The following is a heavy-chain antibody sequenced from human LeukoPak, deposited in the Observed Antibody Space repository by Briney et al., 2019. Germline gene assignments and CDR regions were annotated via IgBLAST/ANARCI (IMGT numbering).Heavy chain of an antibody. CDR2: MSSGGGL. J-gene: IGHJ4*02. Sequence: SLRLSCAASGFSLSTYSMSWLRQAPGKGLEWVSTMSSGGGLYYADSVKGRFTMSRDNAKNSVYLEMNNLRAEDTAVFYCARDNSAGSRDYWGQGTLVIVS. D-gene: IGHD1-26*01. CDR3: ARDNSAGSRDY. CDR1: GFSLSTYS. V-gene: IGHV3-21*06.